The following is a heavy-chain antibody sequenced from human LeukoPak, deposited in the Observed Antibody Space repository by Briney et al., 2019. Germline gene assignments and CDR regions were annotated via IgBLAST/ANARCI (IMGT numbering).Heavy chain of an antibody. D-gene: IGHD5-12*01. CDR1: GYTFTGYY. Sequence: ASVKVSCKASGYTFTGYYMHWVRHAPGQGLEWMGRINPNSGGTNYAQKFQGRVTMTRDTSISTACLELSRLRSDDTAVYYCARHRGVASLYSGYDYYMDLWGKGPTVTVSS. CDR2: INPNSGGT. J-gene: IGHJ6*03. V-gene: IGHV1-2*06. CDR3: ARHRGVASLYSGYDYYMDL.